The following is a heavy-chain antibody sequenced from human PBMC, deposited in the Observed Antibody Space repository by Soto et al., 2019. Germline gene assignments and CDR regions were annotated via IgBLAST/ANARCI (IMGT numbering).Heavy chain of an antibody. CDR1: GFTFSSYG. D-gene: IGHD2-2*01. V-gene: IGHV3-33*01. CDR2: IWYDGSNK. CDR3: ARGQVVVVPAATVYYYYYMDV. J-gene: IGHJ6*03. Sequence: GGSLRLSCAASGFTFSSYGMHWVRQAPGKGLEWVAVIWYDGSNKYYADSVKGRFTISRDNSKNTLYLQMNSLRAEDTAVYYCARGQVVVVPAATVYYYYYMDVWGKGTTVTVSS.